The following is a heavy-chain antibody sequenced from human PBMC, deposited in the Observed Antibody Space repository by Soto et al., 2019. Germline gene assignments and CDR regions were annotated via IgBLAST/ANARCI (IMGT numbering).Heavy chain of an antibody. CDR2: ISAYNGNT. CDR1: GYTFTSYG. J-gene: IGHJ4*02. V-gene: IGHV1-18*01. CDR3: AGGDSQYSSGWLFAY. D-gene: IGHD6-19*01. Sequence: QVQLVQSGAEVKKPGASVKVSCKASGYTFTSYGISWVRQAPGQGLEWMGWISAYNGNTNYAQKLQDRVTMTKDTSASTAYMELRSLRSDDTAVYYCAGGDSQYSSGWLFAYWGQGTLVTVSS.